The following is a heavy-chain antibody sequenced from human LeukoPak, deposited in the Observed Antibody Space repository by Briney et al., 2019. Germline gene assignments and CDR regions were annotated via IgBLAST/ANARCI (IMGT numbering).Heavy chain of an antibody. J-gene: IGHJ6*02. CDR1: GFTFSSYW. CDR3: ARDRRIFGLDYYYYGMDV. V-gene: IGHV3-7*01. CDR2: IKQDGSEK. Sequence: GGSLRLSCAASGFTFSSYWMSWVRQAPGKGLEWVANIKQDGSEKYYVDSVKGRFTISRDNAKNSLYLQMNSLRAEDTAVYYCARDRRIFGLDYYYYGMDVWGQGTTVTVSS. D-gene: IGHD3-9*01.